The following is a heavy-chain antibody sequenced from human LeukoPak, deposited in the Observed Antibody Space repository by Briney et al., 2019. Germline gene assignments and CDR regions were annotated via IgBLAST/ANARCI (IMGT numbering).Heavy chain of an antibody. CDR1: GFTFSSYS. D-gene: IGHD3-16*02. CDR3: ARTYDYVWGSYRPYYFDY. V-gene: IGHV3-21*04. J-gene: IGHJ4*02. CDR2: ISSSSPYI. Sequence: GGSLRLSCAASGFTFSSYSMNWVRQAPGKGLEWVASISSSSPYIYYTDSVKGRFTISRDNAKNSLYLQMNSLRAEDTALYYCARTYDYVWGSYRPYYFDYWGQGTLVTVSS.